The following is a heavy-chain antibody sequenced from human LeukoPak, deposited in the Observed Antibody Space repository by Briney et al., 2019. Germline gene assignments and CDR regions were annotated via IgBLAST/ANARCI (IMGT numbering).Heavy chain of an antibody. Sequence: PGDSLRLSCAASGFTFSSYAIHWVRQAPGKGLEYVAGISSNGGSTYYANSVKGRFTISRDDSKNTLYLQMGSLRAEDMAVYYCARSYRSGWFYFDYWGQGTRVTVFS. J-gene: IGHJ4*02. CDR1: GFTFSSYA. CDR2: ISSNGGST. V-gene: IGHV3-64*01. D-gene: IGHD6-19*01. CDR3: ARSYRSGWFYFDY.